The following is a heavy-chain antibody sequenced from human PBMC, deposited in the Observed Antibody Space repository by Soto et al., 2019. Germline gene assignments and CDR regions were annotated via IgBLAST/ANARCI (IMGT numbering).Heavy chain of an antibody. D-gene: IGHD1-1*01. CDR3: ARGRYGDY. J-gene: IGHJ4*02. V-gene: IGHV1-18*01. Sequence: QVHLVQSGAEVKKPGASVKVSCKASGYTFTSYGITWVRQAPGQGLEWMGWISAHNGNTDYAQKLQGRVIVTRDTSTSTAYRELRILRSDDTAVYYCARGRYGDYWGQGALVTVSS. CDR2: ISAHNGNT. CDR1: GYTFTSYG.